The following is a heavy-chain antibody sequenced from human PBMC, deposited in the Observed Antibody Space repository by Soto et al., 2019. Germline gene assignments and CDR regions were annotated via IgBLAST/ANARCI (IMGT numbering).Heavy chain of an antibody. V-gene: IGHV3-30-3*01. CDR3: AREKIPGIAAAGFDY. D-gene: IGHD6-13*01. Sequence: GGSLRLSCAASGFTFSSYAMHWVRQAPGKGLEWVAVISYDGSNKYYADSVKGRFTISRDNSKNTLYLQMNSLGAEDTAVYYCAREKIPGIAAAGFDYWGQGTLVTVSS. CDR2: ISYDGSNK. CDR1: GFTFSSYA. J-gene: IGHJ4*02.